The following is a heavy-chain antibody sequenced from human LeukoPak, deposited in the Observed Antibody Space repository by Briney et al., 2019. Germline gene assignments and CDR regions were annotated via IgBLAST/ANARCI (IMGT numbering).Heavy chain of an antibody. CDR3: AKDRIAARPGWFDP. CDR2: ISGSGGST. CDR1: GFTFSNSP. D-gene: IGHD6-6*01. J-gene: IGHJ5*02. V-gene: IGHV3-23*01. Sequence: GGSLRLSCAASGFTFSNSPMTWVRQAPGKGLEWVSAISGSGGSTYYADSVKGRFTISRDNSKNTLYLQMNSLRAEDTAVYYCAKDRIAARPGWFDPWGQGTLVTVSS.